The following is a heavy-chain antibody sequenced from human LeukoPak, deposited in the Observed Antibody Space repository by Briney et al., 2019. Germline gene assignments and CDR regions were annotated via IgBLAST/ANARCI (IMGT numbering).Heavy chain of an antibody. CDR1: GGSITSGGYY. J-gene: IGHJ3*02. D-gene: IGHD4-11*01. CDR3: ARGTYDYSDAFDI. Sequence: SETLSLTCTVSGGSITSGGYYWSWIRQPPGKGLEWIGYIYHSGSTYYNPSLKSRVTISVDRSKNQFSLKLSSVTAADTAVYYCARGTYDYSDAFDIWGQGTMVTVSS. CDR2: IYHSGST. V-gene: IGHV4-30-2*01.